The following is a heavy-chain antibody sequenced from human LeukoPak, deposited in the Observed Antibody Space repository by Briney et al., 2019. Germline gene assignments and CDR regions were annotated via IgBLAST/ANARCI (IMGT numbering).Heavy chain of an antibody. D-gene: IGHD6-19*01. Sequence: PSGTLSLTCTVSGGSISTYYWSWIRQPPGKGLEWIGYIYYSGSTNYNPSLKSRVTISVDTSKNQFSLKLSSVTAADMAVYYCVRGSGWYYYWGQGTLVTVAS. CDR2: IYYSGST. CDR1: GGSISTYY. CDR3: VRGSGWYYY. V-gene: IGHV4-59*01. J-gene: IGHJ4*02.